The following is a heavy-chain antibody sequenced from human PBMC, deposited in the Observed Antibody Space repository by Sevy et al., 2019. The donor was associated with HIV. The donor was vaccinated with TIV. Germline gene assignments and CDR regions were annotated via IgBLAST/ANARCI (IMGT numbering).Heavy chain of an antibody. CDR2: ISYDGSNK. CDR3: ARADYGDYSGEFDY. CDR1: GITFSSHA. Sequence: GGSLRLSCAASGITFSSHAMHWVRQAPGKGLEWVTIISYDGSNKYYADSVKGRFTISRDNSKNTLYLQMNSLRAEDTAVCYCARADYGDYSGEFDYWGQGTLVTVSS. J-gene: IGHJ4*02. D-gene: IGHD4-17*01. V-gene: IGHV3-30-3*01.